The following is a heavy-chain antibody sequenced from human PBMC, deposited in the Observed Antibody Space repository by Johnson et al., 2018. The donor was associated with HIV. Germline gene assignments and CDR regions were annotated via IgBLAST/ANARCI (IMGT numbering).Heavy chain of an antibody. CDR2: IIGSGGST. D-gene: IGHD5-24*01. J-gene: IGHJ3*02. CDR3: AREMRWPSKAAFDI. CDR1: GFTFSSYA. V-gene: IGHV3-23*04. Sequence: MQLVESGGVVVQPGGSLRLSCAASGFTFSSYAMSWVRQAPGKGLEWVSAIIGSGGSTYYADSVKGRFTISRDNSKKTLYLQMNSLRADDTAVYYCAREMRWPSKAAFDIWGQGTMVTVSS.